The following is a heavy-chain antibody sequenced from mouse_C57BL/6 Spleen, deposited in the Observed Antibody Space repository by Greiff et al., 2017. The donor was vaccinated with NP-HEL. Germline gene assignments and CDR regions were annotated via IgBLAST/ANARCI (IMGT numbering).Heavy chain of an antibody. V-gene: IGHV3-1*01. CDR2: ISYSGST. J-gene: IGHJ3*01. D-gene: IGHD2-3*01. CDR1: GYSITSGYD. CDR3: ARDEDGYSSFAY. Sequence: EVMLVESGPGMVKPSQSLSLTCTVTGYSITSGYDWHWIRHFPGNKLEWMGYISYSGSTNYNPSLKSRISITHDTSKNHFFLKLNSVTTEDTATYYCARDEDGYSSFAYWGQGTLVTVSA.